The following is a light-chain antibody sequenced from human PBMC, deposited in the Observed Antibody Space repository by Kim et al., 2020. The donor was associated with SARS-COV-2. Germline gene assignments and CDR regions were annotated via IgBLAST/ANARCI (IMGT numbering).Light chain of an antibody. CDR3: QSADTTGTSVL. CDR2: KDV. Sequence: SYELTQPPSVSLSPGKTARITCSGDALSNQYSYWYQQKPGQAPVLTIYKDVERPSGIPERFSGSTSGTTVTLTIIAVQAEDEADYYCQSADTTGTSVLFGGGTKVTVL. V-gene: IGLV3-25*03. J-gene: IGLJ2*01. CDR1: ALSNQY.